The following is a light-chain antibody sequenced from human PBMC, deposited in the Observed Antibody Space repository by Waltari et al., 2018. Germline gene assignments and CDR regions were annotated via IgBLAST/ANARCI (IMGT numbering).Light chain of an antibody. V-gene: IGKV4-1*01. CDR1: QSVLYGSNHKNF. CDR2: WAS. J-gene: IGKJ1*01. Sequence: DIVVTQSPDSLAVSLGERATINCKSSQSVLYGSNHKNFLAWYQLKAGQPPKLLIFWASTRASWVSDRFSGSGSGTDFNLTISGLQAEDVAVYSCQQYYHTPWTFGQGTKVEIK. CDR3: QQYYHTPWT.